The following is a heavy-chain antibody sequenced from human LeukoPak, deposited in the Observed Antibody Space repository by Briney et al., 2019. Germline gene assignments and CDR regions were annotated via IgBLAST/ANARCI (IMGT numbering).Heavy chain of an antibody. CDR3: AKDRPNYHESNGHYYRLNGDS. CDR2: ITSSGDDT. CDR1: GFTFNIYA. J-gene: IGHJ5*01. D-gene: IGHD3-22*01. Sequence: GGSLRLSCAASGFTFNIYAMSWARQAPGKGLGWVSCITSSGDDTFHADSVKDRFTISRDNSKSTLYMQMSRLRVEDTAVYYCAKDRPNYHESNGHYYRLNGDSWGQGTLVTVSS. V-gene: IGHV3-23*01.